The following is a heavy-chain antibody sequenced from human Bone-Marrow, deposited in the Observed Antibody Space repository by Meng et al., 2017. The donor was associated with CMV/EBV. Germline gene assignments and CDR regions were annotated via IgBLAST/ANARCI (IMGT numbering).Heavy chain of an antibody. Sequence: GESLKISCEVSGFTFSAYYMSWIRQAPGKGLEWISYISRNTTTIQYADSVRGRFTISRDNAKNSLYLQMNSLRAEDTAVYYCARDRRGGSITIFGVAFDYWGQGTLVTVSS. CDR1: GFTFSAYY. V-gene: IGHV3-11*04. J-gene: IGHJ4*02. CDR3: ARDRRGGSITIFGVAFDY. D-gene: IGHD3-3*01. CDR2: ISRNTTTI.